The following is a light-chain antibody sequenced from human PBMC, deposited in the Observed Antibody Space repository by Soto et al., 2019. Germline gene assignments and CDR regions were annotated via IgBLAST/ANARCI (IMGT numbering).Light chain of an antibody. V-gene: IGKV1-39*01. CDR3: QQGSTTPIT. CDR1: QSISSY. CDR2: AAS. Sequence: DIQMTQSPSSLSASVGARVTITCRASQSISSYLNCYQQKPGKAPKLLIYAASSLQSGVPSRFNASGSGTDFTLSISSLQPEDFSTYYCQQGSTTPITFGLGTRLEIK. J-gene: IGKJ5*01.